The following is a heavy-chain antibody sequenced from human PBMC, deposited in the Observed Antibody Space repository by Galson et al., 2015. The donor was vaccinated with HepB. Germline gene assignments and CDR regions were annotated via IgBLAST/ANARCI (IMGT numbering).Heavy chain of an antibody. D-gene: IGHD2-2*01. J-gene: IGHJ4*02. CDR2: ISYDGTNK. CDR3: ARGYCSSTSCSSIDY. V-gene: IGHV3-30-3*01. CDR1: GFTFSDYA. Sequence: SLRLSCAASGFTFSDYAMHWVRQAPGKGLEWVAVISYDGTNKYYADSLKGRFTVSRDNSKNTLHLQMNGLRAEDTAVYYCARGYCSSTSCSSIDYWGQGTLVTVSS.